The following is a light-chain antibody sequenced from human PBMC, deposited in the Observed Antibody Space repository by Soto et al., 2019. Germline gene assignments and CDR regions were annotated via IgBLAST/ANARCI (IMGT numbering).Light chain of an antibody. CDR2: EVS. CDR3: SSYTSSSTPYV. V-gene: IGLV2-14*01. J-gene: IGLJ1*01. CDR1: XXDVGGYNY. Sequence: QSALTQXXSXXXXXXXXXTXXCTXTXXDVGGYNYVSWYQQHPGKAPKLMIYEVSNRPSGVSNRFSGSKSGNTASLTISGLQAEDEADYYCSSYTSSSTPYVFGTGTKVTVL.